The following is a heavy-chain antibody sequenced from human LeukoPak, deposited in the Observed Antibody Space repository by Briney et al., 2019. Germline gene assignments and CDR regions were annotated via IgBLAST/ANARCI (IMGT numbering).Heavy chain of an antibody. CDR2: LYPRDSRT. CDR1: GYNFASYW. V-gene: IGHV5-51*01. J-gene: IGHJ4*02. Sequence: GESLKISCKGSGYNFASYWVAWVRQMPGKGLEWMGVLYPRDSRTTYSPSFQGQVTISADKSISTAYLQLSSLKASDTAIYYCARHLSDITSCPNYWGPGTLVTVSS. D-gene: IGHD3-10*01. CDR3: ARHLSDITSCPNY.